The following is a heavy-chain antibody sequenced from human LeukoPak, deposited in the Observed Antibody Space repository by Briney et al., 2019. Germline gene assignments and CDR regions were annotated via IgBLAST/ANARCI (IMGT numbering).Heavy chain of an antibody. CDR1: GFTFSSYA. Sequence: PGGSLRLSCAASGFTFSSYAMSWVRQAPGKGPEWVANIKHDVNEKYYVDSVKGRFTISRDDTKKSLYLQMNSLRVEDTAVYYCARQRYYGDYALWGQGTLVTVSS. CDR2: IKHDVNEK. J-gene: IGHJ4*02. CDR3: ARQRYYGDYAL. D-gene: IGHD4-17*01. V-gene: IGHV3-7*03.